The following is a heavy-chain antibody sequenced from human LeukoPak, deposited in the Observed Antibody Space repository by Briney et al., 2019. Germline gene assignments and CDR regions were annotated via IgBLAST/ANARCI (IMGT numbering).Heavy chain of an antibody. CDR2: ISGSGDST. J-gene: IGHJ4*02. V-gene: IGHV3-23*01. CDR1: GFTFSSYA. Sequence: GGSLRLSCAASGFTFSSYAMRWVRQAPGKGLEWVSGISGSGDSTYYADSVKGRFTISRDNSKNTLYLQMNSLRAEDTAVYYCARGPYGETYYYDSSGYYSFDYWGQGTLVTVSS. CDR3: ARGPYGETYYYDSSGYYSFDY. D-gene: IGHD3-22*01.